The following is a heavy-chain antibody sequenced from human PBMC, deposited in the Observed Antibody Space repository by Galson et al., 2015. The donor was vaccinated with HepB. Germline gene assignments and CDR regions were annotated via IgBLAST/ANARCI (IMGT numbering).Heavy chain of an antibody. CDR1: GGTFSSYA. CDR2: IIPIFGTA. V-gene: IGHV1-69*13. Sequence: SVKVSCKASGGTFSSYAISWVRQAPGQGLEWMGGIIPIFGTANYAQKFQGRVTITADESTSKAYMELSSLRSEDTAVYYCASGDYGDYVSYYYYYMDVWGKGTTVTVSS. D-gene: IGHD4-17*01. J-gene: IGHJ6*03. CDR3: ASGDYGDYVSYYYYYMDV.